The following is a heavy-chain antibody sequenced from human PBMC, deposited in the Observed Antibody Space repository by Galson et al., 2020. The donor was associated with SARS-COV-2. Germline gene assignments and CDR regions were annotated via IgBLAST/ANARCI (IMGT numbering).Heavy chain of an antibody. CDR3: ARYGSDTLAFGS. CDR1: GGSINSGDYY. V-gene: IGHV4-31*03. CDR2: IYYSGST. D-gene: IGHD4-17*01. Sequence: SETLSLTCTVSGGSINSGDYYWSWIRQHPEKGLEWIGYIYYSGSTYYNPSLKSRVTISIDTSNNQFSLRLSSVTDADTALYYCARYGSDTLAFGSWGQGTLVTVSS. J-gene: IGHJ4*02.